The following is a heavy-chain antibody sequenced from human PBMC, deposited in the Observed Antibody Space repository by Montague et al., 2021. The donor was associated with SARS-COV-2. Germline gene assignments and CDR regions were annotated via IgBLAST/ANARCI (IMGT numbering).Heavy chain of an antibody. CDR2: TYYRSKWHN. Sequence: CAISGDSVASNSAAWKGIRQSPSRGLEWLGRTYYRSKWHNDYAESVKSRITINPDTSKNQISLQLNSVTPEDTAVYYCARGSQVGSWPPTDSGMDVWGQGTKVTVSS. J-gene: IGHJ6*02. V-gene: IGHV6-1*01. CDR1: GDSVASNSAA. CDR3: ARGSQVGSWPPTDSGMDV. D-gene: IGHD6-13*01.